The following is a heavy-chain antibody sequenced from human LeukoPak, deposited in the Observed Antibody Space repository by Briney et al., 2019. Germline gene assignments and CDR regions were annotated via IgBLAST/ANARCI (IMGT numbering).Heavy chain of an antibody. CDR1: GGSISSSSYY. D-gene: IGHD5-18*01. CDR2: IYYSGST. J-gene: IGHJ4*02. V-gene: IGHV4-39*07. Sequence: PSETLSLTCTVSGGSISSSSYYWGWIRQPPGKGLEWIGSIYYSGSTYYNPSLKSRVTMSVDTSKNQFSLKLTSVTAADTAVYYCVRPIRGYSFDYYDYWGQGTLVTVSS. CDR3: VRPIRGYSFDYYDY.